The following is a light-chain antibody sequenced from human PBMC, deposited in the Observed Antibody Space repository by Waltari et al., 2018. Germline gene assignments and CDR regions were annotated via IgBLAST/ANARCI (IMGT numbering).Light chain of an antibody. Sequence: EIVLTQSPGTLSLSPGERGTLSCRSSPSVSRFLAWDQQKPGQAPRLLIYGASTRATGIAERFSGSGSGTDFSLTISILEPEDFAVYYCQKYDRLPATFGQGTKVEIK. CDR3: QKYDRLPAT. CDR2: GAS. J-gene: IGKJ1*01. V-gene: IGKV3-20*01. CDR1: PSVSRF.